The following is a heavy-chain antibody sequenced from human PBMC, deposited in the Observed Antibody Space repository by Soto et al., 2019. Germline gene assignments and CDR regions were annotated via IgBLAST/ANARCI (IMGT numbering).Heavy chain of an antibody. CDR3: ARGSDCTNGVCYRDYYYGMDV. CDR2: IYYCGST. V-gene: IGHV4-59*01. D-gene: IGHD2-8*01. J-gene: IGHJ6*02. CDR1: GGSISSYY. Sequence: SETLSLTCTVSGGSISSYYWSWIRQPPGKGLEWIGYIYYCGSTNYNPSLKSRVTISVDTSKNQFSLKLSSVTAADTAVYYCARGSDCTNGVCYRDYYYGMDVWGQGTTVTVSS.